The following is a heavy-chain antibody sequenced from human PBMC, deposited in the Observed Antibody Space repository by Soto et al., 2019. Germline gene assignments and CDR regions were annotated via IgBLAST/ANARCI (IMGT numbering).Heavy chain of an antibody. J-gene: IGHJ4*02. V-gene: IGHV3-30-3*01. D-gene: IGHD3-16*01. CDR2: ISYDGSNK. CDR3: AGGELWGRGTLS. Sequence: PGGSLRLSCAASGFTFSSYAMHWVRQAPSKGLEWAAVISYDGSNKYYADSVKGRFTISRDNSKNTLYLQMNSLRAEDTAVYYCAGGELWGRGTLSWGQGTLVTVSS. CDR1: GFTFSSYA.